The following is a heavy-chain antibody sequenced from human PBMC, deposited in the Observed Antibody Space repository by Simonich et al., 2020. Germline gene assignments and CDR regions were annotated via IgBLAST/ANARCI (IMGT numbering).Heavy chain of an antibody. V-gene: IGHV5-51*01. CDR1: GYSFTSYW. CDR3: ARQLNDFDI. J-gene: IGHJ3*02. Sequence: EVQLVQSGAEVKKPGESLKISCKGSGYSFTSYWVGWVRQMPGKGLEWMGIIHPGYSDNRDSPSFQGKVTISADKSISTAYLQWSSLKASDTAMYYCARQLNDFDIWGQGTMVTVSS. D-gene: IGHD1-1*01. CDR2: IHPGYSDN.